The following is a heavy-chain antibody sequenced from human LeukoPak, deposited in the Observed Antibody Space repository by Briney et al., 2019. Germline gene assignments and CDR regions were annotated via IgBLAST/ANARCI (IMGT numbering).Heavy chain of an antibody. V-gene: IGHV4-59*01. D-gene: IGHD4-23*01. J-gene: IGHJ4*02. Sequence: SETLSLTCTVSGGSISSYYWSWIRQPPGKGLEWIGYIYYSGSTNYNPSLKSRVTISVDTPKNQFSLKLSSVTAADTAVYYCARDKDGGDSVLWGQGTLVTVSS. CDR3: ARDKDGGDSVL. CDR2: IYYSGST. CDR1: GGSISSYY.